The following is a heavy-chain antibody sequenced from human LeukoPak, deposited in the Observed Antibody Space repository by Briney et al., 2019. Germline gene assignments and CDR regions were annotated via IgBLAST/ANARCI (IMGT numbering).Heavy chain of an antibody. CDR1: GFTFSRFW. CDR2: IKQDGSVK. D-gene: IGHD5-12*01. V-gene: IGHV3-7*04. CDR3: ARDGTYTDYDPDFDI. Sequence: GGSLRLSCAASGFTFSRFWMSWVRQAPGKGLEWVANIKQDGSVKYYVHSVKGRFTISRDNAKNSLYLQMNSVRAEDTAVFYCARDGTYTDYDPDFDIWGQGTLVTVSS. J-gene: IGHJ4*02.